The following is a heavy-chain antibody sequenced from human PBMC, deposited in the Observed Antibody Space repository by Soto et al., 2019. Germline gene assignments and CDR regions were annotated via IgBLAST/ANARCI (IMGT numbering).Heavy chain of an antibody. D-gene: IGHD4-4*01. Sequence: ASVKVSCKASGYTVSGYYIHWVRQAPGQGLEWMGWINPNSGGTKYAPKFQGGVTMTRDTSITTAYMELSRLRSGDTAVYYCATDLFYSNYQGEAYYYYGMDVWGQGTTVTVSS. CDR3: ATDLFYSNYQGEAYYYYGMDV. J-gene: IGHJ6*02. CDR2: INPNSGGT. CDR1: GYTVSGYY. V-gene: IGHV1-2*02.